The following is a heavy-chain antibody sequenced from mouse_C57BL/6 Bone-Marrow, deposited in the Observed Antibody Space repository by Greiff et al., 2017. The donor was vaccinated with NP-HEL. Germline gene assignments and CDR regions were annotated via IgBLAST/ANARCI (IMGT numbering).Heavy chain of an antibody. CDR2: INPYNGGT. Sequence: VQLQQSGPVLVKPGASVKMSCKASGYTFTDYYMNWVKQSHGKSLEWIGVINPYNGGTSYNQKFKGKATLTVDKSSSTAYMELNSLTSEDSAVYYCAWGYYGSSFYYFDYWGQGTTLTVSS. CDR3: AWGYYGSSFYYFDY. V-gene: IGHV1-19*01. CDR1: GYTFTDYY. J-gene: IGHJ2*01. D-gene: IGHD1-1*01.